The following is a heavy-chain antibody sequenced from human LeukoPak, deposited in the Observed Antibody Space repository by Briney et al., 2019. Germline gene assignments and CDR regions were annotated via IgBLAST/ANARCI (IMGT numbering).Heavy chain of an antibody. Sequence: GESLKISCKGSGYSFDSYWIGWVRQMPGKGLEWMGIISPGDSDTRYGPSFQGQVTISADKSITTAYLQWSSLKASDTAMYYCTRRQVEGTVDWFDPWGQGTLVTVSS. V-gene: IGHV5-51*01. CDR2: ISPGDSDT. J-gene: IGHJ5*02. CDR3: TRRQVEGTVDWFDP. CDR1: GYSFDSYW. D-gene: IGHD1-26*01.